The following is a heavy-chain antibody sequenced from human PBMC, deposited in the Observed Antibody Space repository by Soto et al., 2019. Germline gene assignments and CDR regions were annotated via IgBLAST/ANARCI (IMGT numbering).Heavy chain of an antibody. CDR3: AREAVRGVHYMDV. Sequence: SETLSLTCTVSGGSISSSSYYWGWIRQPPGKGLEWIGSIYYSGSTYYNPSLKSRVTISVDTSKNQFSLKLSSVTAADTAVYYCAREAVRGVHYMDVWGKGTTVTVSS. CDR2: IYYSGST. J-gene: IGHJ6*03. CDR1: GGSISSSSYY. D-gene: IGHD3-10*01. V-gene: IGHV4-39*02.